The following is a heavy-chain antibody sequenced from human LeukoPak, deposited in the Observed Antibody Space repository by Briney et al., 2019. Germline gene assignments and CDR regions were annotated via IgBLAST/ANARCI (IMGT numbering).Heavy chain of an antibody. D-gene: IGHD3-10*01. J-gene: IGHJ6*02. V-gene: IGHV3-21*04. CDR2: ISSSSSYI. Sequence: GGSLRLSCAASGFTFSSYSMNWVRQAPGKGLEWVSSISSSSSYIYYADSVKGRFTISRDNAKNSLYLQMNSLRAEDTALYYCAKGTLFGAYGMDVWGQGTTVTVSS. CDR1: GFTFSSYS. CDR3: AKGTLFGAYGMDV.